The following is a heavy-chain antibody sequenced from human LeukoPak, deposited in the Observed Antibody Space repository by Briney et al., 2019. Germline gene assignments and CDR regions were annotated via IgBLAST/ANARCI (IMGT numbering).Heavy chain of an antibody. CDR1: GGSISSSSYY. V-gene: IGHV4-39*01. CDR3: ARHVKGSSGYCAD. D-gene: IGHD3-22*01. J-gene: IGHJ4*02. CDR2: IYYSGST. Sequence: SETLSLTCTVSGGSISSSSYYWGWIRQPPGKGLEWIGSIYYSGSTYYNPSLKSRVTISVDTSKNQFSLKLSSVTAADTAVYYCARHVKGSSGYCADWGQGTLVTVSS.